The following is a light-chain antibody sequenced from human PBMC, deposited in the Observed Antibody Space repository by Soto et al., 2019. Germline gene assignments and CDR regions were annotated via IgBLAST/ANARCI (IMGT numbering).Light chain of an antibody. V-gene: IGKV1-5*01. Sequence: DIQMTQSPSTLSASVGDRVTITCRASQSISSWLAWYQQKPGKAPKLLIYDASSLESGDPSRFSGSGSGTEFTLTISSLQPDDFATYYCQQYNSYSSFTFGPGTKVDIK. CDR2: DAS. CDR3: QQYNSYSSFT. J-gene: IGKJ3*01. CDR1: QSISSW.